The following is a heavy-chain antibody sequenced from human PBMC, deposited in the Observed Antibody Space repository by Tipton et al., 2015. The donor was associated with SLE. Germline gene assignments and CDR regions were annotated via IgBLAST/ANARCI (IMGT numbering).Heavy chain of an antibody. CDR2: VRYDGSNK. CDR3: VGVDYYGMDV. V-gene: IGHV3-30*02. J-gene: IGHJ6*02. Sequence: SLRLSCAASGFTFSSYGMHWVRQAPGKGLEWVAFVRYDGSNKDYADSVKGRFTISRDNSKNTLNLQMNSLRVEDTAVYYTVGVDYYGMDVWGQGTTVTVSS. D-gene: IGHD3-3*01. CDR1: GFTFSSYG.